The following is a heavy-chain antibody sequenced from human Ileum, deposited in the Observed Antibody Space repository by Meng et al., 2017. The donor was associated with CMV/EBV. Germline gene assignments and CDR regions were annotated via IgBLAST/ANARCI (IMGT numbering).Heavy chain of an antibody. D-gene: IGHD3-22*01. CDR2: ISYDGSHK. J-gene: IGHJ4*02. Sequence: GESLKISCAASGFTFSSFAVHWFRQAPGKGLEWVTLISYDGSHKNYADSVKGRFTISRDNSKNTLCLEMNSLRVEDTAVYYCAREYTDSSGGRRFDYWGQGTLVTVSS. CDR3: AREYTDSSGGRRFDY. CDR1: GFTFSSFA. V-gene: IGHV3-30*04.